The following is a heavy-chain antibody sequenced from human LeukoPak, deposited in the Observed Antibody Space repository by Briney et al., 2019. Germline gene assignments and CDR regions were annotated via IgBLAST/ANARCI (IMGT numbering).Heavy chain of an antibody. V-gene: IGHV4-39*01. CDR1: GGSISGSSYY. D-gene: IGHD3-3*01. CDR2: IYYSGST. Sequence: PSETLSLTCTVSGGSISGSSYYWGWIRQPPGKGLEWIGSIYYSGSTYYNPSLKSRVTISVDTSKNQFSLKLSSVSAADTAVYHCARRSWSGYYTQWFDPWGQGALVTVSS. J-gene: IGHJ5*02. CDR3: ARRSWSGYYTQWFDP.